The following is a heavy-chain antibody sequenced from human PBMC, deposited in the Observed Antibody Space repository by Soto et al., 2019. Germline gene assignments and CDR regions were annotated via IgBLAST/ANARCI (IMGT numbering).Heavy chain of an antibody. J-gene: IGHJ4*02. CDR2: ISGSGGST. CDR3: AKDHMVRGVMYYFDY. Sequence: GGSLRLSCAASGFTFSSYAMSWVRQAPGKGLEWVSAISGSGGSTYYADSVKGRFTISRDNSKNTLYLQMNSLRAEDTAVYYCAKDHMVRGVMYYFDYWGQGTLVTVSS. V-gene: IGHV3-23*01. CDR1: GFTFSSYA. D-gene: IGHD3-10*01.